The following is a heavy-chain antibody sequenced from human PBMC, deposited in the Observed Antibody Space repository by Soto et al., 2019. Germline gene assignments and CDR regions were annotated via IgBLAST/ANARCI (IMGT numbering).Heavy chain of an antibody. D-gene: IGHD6-13*01. V-gene: IGHV4-59*08. CDR3: ARGGIAAAGPVGFDP. CDR1: GGPISSSY. J-gene: IGHJ5*02. Sequence: SETLSLTCTVFGGPISSSYWSWIRQPPGKGLEWIGHIYNRGSTNYNPSLKSRVTISLDMSKNHFSLKLSSVTAADTAVYYCARGGIAAAGPVGFDPLGQGTLVTVS. CDR2: IYNRGST.